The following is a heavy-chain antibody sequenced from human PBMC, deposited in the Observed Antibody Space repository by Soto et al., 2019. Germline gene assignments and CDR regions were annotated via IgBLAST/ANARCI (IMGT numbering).Heavy chain of an antibody. CDR3: AKDLLSGSFLWAFDI. V-gene: IGHV3-23*01. Sequence: GGSLRLSCAASGFTFSSYAMSWVRQAPGKGLEWISAISGSGGSTYYADSVKGRFTISRDNSKNTLYLQMNSLRAEDTAVYYCAKDLLSGSFLWAFDIWGQGTMVTVSS. D-gene: IGHD1-26*01. CDR1: GFTFSSYA. CDR2: ISGSGGST. J-gene: IGHJ3*02.